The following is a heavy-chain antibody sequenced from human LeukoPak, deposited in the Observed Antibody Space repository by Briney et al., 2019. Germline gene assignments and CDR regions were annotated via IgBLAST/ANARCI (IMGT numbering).Heavy chain of an antibody. J-gene: IGHJ3*02. V-gene: IGHV4-4*07. Sequence: SETLSLTCTVSGDFITAYYWSWIRQPAGKGLEWIGRISSSGSTNYNPSLKSRVTISVDTSKNQFSLKLSSVTAADTAVYFCARGPYSYDSSGAFDIWGQGTMVTVSS. CDR2: ISSSGST. CDR1: GDFITAYY. CDR3: ARGPYSYDSSGAFDI. D-gene: IGHD3-22*01.